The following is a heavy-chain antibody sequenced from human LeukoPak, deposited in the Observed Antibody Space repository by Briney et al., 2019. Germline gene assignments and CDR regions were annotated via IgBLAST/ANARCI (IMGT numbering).Heavy chain of an antibody. CDR1: GGSIVSYY. D-gene: IGHD2-2*01. CDR3: ARAGYCSSISCSFDY. CDR2: IYYTGTT. J-gene: IGHJ4*02. V-gene: IGHV4-59*12. Sequence: KPSETLSLTCTVSGGSIVSYYWGWIRQPPGKGLEYIGYIYYTGTTNYNPSLKSRVTISVDTSKNQFSLKLSSVTAADTAVYYCARAGYCSSISCSFDYWGQGNLVTVSS.